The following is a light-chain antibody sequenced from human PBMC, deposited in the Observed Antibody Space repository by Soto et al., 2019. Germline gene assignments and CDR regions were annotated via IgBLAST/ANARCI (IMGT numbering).Light chain of an antibody. V-gene: IGKV3-15*01. CDR2: GAS. J-gene: IGKJ1*01. CDR3: QQHGSSGT. Sequence: ILITQSPTTLSVSPGERVTLSCRASQTGRGKVAWYHQKPGQAPRLLIYGASTRATGIPARFSGSGSGTEFTLTISSLQSEDSAVYYCQQHGSSGTFGQGTRWIS. CDR1: QTGRGK.